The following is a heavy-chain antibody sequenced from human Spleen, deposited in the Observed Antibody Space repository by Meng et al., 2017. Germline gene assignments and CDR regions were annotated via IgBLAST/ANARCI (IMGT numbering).Heavy chain of an antibody. D-gene: IGHD3-22*01. CDR2: IYSGGST. CDR1: GFTVSSNY. J-gene: IGHJ4*02. CDR3: ARDGTGYYDSSGYLPEDY. Sequence: GESLKISCAASGFTVSSNYMSWVRQAPGKGLEWVSVIYSGGSTYYADSVKGRFTISRHNSKNTLYLQMNSLRAEDTAVYYCARDGTGYYDSSGYLPEDYWGQGTLVTVSS. V-gene: IGHV3-53*04.